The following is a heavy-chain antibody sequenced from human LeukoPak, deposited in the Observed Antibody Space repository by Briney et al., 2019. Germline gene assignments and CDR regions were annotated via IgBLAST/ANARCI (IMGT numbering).Heavy chain of an antibody. CDR2: TYYRSTWYN. Sequence: SQTISLTCAISGDSVSSNSVTRNWIRQSPSRGLEWLCRTYYRSTWYNDYAVSVRGRITVNPDTSKNQFSLHLNSVTPEDTAVYYCARRLTQYDCFDPWGQGILVTVSS. D-gene: IGHD2-2*01. CDR3: ARRLTQYDCFDP. J-gene: IGHJ5*02. CDR1: GDSVSSNSVT. V-gene: IGHV6-1*01.